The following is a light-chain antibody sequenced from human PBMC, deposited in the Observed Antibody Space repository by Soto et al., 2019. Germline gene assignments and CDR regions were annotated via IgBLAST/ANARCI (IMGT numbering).Light chain of an antibody. J-gene: IGKJ1*01. V-gene: IGKV1-5*01. CDR2: DAS. CDR1: HSISSW. CDR3: QQYNSYWT. Sequence: DIQMTQSPSTLSASVGDRVTITCRASHSISSWLAWYQQKPGKAPNLLIYDASTLESGVPSRFGGSGSGTEFTLTISSLQPDDFATYYCQQYNSYWTFGQGTKVDIK.